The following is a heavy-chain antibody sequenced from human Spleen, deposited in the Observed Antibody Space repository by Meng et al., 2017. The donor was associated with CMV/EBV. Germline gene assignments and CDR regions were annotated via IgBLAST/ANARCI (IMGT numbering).Heavy chain of an antibody. Sequence: GGPLRLSCAAPGFTVSSNYMSWVRQAPGKGLEWVSVIYSGGSTYYADSVRGRFTISRDNSKNTLYLQMNSLKTEDTAVYYCARDKSSNGWPPDYWGQGTLVTVSS. CDR2: IYSGGST. V-gene: IGHV3-66*02. CDR3: ARDKSSNGWPPDY. CDR1: GFTVSSNY. D-gene: IGHD6-19*01. J-gene: IGHJ4*02.